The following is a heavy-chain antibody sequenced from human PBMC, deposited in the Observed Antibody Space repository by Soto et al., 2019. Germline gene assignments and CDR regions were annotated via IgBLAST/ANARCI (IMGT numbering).Heavy chain of an antibody. CDR1: GFTFSSYS. D-gene: IGHD1-26*01. CDR3: ARDRLGTVDAFDI. CDR2: ISSSSSYI. Sequence: GGSLRLSCAASGFTFSSYSMNWVRQAPGKGLEWVSSISSSSSYIYYADSVKGRFTISRDNAKNSLYLQMNSLRAEDTAVDYCARDRLGTVDAFDIWGQGTMVTVSS. V-gene: IGHV3-21*01. J-gene: IGHJ3*02.